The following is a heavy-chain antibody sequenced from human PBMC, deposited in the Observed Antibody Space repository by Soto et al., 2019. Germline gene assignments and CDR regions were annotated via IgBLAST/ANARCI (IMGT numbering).Heavy chain of an antibody. V-gene: IGHV3-30*18. CDR2: ISYDGSNK. Sequence: QVQLVESGGGVVQPGRSMRLSCAASGFTFSSYGMHWVRQAPGKGLEWVAVISYDGSNKYYADSVKGRFTISRDNSKNTLYLQMNSLRAEDTAGYYCAKGGGGWSDLDYWGQGTLVTVSS. D-gene: IGHD6-19*01. CDR3: AKGGGGWSDLDY. J-gene: IGHJ4*02. CDR1: GFTFSSYG.